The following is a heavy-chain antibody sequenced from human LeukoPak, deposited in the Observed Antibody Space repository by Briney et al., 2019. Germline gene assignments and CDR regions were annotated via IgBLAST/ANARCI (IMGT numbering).Heavy chain of an antibody. CDR2: IYYSGST. Sequence: PSETLSLTCTVSGGSISSSSYYWGWIRQPPGKGLEWIGSIYYSGSTYYNPSLKSRVTISVDTSKNQFSLKLSSVTAADTAVYYCARVESSMYYYDSSGYAFGYWGQGTLVTVSS. J-gene: IGHJ4*02. V-gene: IGHV4-39*01. CDR3: ARVESSMYYYDSSGYAFGY. D-gene: IGHD3-22*01. CDR1: GGSISSSSYY.